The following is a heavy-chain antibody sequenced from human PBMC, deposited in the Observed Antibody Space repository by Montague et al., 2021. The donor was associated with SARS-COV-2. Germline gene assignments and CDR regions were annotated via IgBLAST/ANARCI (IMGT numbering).Heavy chain of an antibody. CDR2: TYYRSKWSN. J-gene: IGHJ5*02. CDR1: GDSVSSNSVS. Sequence: CAISGDSVSSNSVSWNWIRQSPSRGLEWLGRTYYRSKWSNEYALSVKSRITITPDTSKNQLSLQLTSVTPEDTAVYYCAREVVGVKTNWLDTWGQGTLVTVSS. D-gene: IGHD3-16*01. CDR3: AREVVGVKTNWLDT. V-gene: IGHV6-1*01.